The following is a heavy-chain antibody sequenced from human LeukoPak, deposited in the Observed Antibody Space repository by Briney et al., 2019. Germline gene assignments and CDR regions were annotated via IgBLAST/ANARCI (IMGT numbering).Heavy chain of an antibody. CDR2: ISSNGGST. Sequence: SGGSLRLSCAASGFTFSSYAMHWVRQAPGKGLEYVSTISSNGGSTYYANSVKGRFTISRDNSKNTLYLQMGSLRAEDMAVYYCARVAVEALYYFDYWGQGPQVTVSS. CDR1: GFTFSSYA. J-gene: IGHJ4*02. D-gene: IGHD1-1*01. CDR3: ARVAVEALYYFDY. V-gene: IGHV3-64*01.